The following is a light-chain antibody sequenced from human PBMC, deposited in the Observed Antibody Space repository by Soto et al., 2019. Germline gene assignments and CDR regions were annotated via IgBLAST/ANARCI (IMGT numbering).Light chain of an antibody. J-gene: IGKJ3*01. CDR2: AAS. Sequence: DIQMTQSPSSLSASVGDSVTITCRASQVISNYIAWYQQKPGKAPKRLIYAASTLQSGVPSRFSGSGSGTDFPITINSLQPADVATESGQKYSRVPLVGPGPNVDIK. V-gene: IGKV1-27*01. CDR1: QVISNY. CDR3: QKYSRVPL.